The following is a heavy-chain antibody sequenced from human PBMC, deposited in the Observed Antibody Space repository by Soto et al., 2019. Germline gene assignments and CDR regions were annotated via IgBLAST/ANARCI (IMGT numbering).Heavy chain of an antibody. CDR3: ASDPLSSFDMGV. CDR2: IIPTMGRT. CDR1: SYTFSIYA. V-gene: IGHV1-69*11. D-gene: IGHD3-10*02. Sequence: SGTVSFKSASYTFSIYAISWMRQPPGKGLGLMWKIIPTMGRTTYAQKFQGRLMISEDDSTSTAYMELSSLSTADTAVYYCASDPLSSFDMGVWGQGTKVTVSS. J-gene: IGHJ6*02.